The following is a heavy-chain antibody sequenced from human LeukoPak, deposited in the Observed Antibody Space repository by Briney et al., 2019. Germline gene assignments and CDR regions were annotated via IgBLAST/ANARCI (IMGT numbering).Heavy chain of an antibody. Sequence: GGSLRLSCAASGFTFSSYSMNWVRQAPGKGLEWVSSISSSSSYIYFADSVKGRFTISRDNAKNSLYLQMNSLRAEDTAVYYCARAILSDPKYYGMDVWGQGTTVTVSS. J-gene: IGHJ6*02. V-gene: IGHV3-21*01. D-gene: IGHD3-9*01. CDR3: ARAILSDPKYYGMDV. CDR2: ISSSSSYI. CDR1: GFTFSSYS.